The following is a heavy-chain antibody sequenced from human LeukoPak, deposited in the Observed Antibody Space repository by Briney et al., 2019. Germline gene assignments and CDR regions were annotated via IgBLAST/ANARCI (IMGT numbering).Heavy chain of an antibody. J-gene: IGHJ4*02. CDR1: GFSFSKIW. Sequence: GGSLRLSCAASGFSFSKIWMSWVRQAPGKGLEWVDRIKSKSDGETTGYAAFVQGRFTISRDDSKNTPYLDMNSLETEDTAVYYCTTLVFWGQGTPVIVSS. D-gene: IGHD6-6*01. V-gene: IGHV3-15*01. CDR3: TTLVF. CDR2: IKSKSDGETT.